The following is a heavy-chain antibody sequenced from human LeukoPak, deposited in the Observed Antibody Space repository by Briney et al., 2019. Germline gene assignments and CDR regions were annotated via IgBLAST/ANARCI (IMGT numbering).Heavy chain of an antibody. D-gene: IGHD1-1*01. CDR1: GYTITGYY. CDR3: ARDRHWNQGNFDY. Sequence: ASVKVSCKASGYTITGYYIHWVRQAPGQGLEWMGWINPNSGDTNYEKKFQGRVTMTRDTSINTAFMELSRLRSDDTAVYYCARDRHWNQGNFDYWGQGTLVTVSS. V-gene: IGHV1-2*02. J-gene: IGHJ4*02. CDR2: INPNSGDT.